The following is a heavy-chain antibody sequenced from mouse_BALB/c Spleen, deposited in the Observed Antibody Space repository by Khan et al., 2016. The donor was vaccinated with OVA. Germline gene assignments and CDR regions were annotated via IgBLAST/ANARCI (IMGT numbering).Heavy chain of an antibody. CDR1: GFTFNNYG. CDR3: VTSYFYGYYFDY. D-gene: IGHD1-1*01. Sequence: VQLVESGGGLVQPGGSRKLSCAASGFTFNNYGMHWVRQAPEKGLEWVAYISGDSNTIYYVDSVKGRFTISRDNPKNTLFLQMTSLMSEDTAMYYCVTSYFYGYYFDYWGPGTTLTVS. CDR2: ISGDSNTI. V-gene: IGHV5-17*02. J-gene: IGHJ2*01.